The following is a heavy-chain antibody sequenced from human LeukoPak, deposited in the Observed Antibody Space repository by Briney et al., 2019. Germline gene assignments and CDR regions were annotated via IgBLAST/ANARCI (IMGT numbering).Heavy chain of an antibody. V-gene: IGHV4-38-2*02. D-gene: IGHD1-26*01. J-gene: IGHJ4*02. CDR1: GYSISSGYY. CDR2: IYHSGST. Sequence: PSETLSLTCSVSGYSISSGYYWGWIRQPPGKGLEWIGSIYHSGSTYYNPSLKSRVTISVDTSKNQFSLKLSSVTAADTAVYYCATYSRSYSNFDYWGQGTLVTVSS. CDR3: ATYSRSYSNFDY.